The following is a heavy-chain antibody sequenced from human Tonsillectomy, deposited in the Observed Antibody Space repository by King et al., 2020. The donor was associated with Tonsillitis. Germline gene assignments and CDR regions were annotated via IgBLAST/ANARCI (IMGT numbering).Heavy chain of an antibody. Sequence: QLVQSGGGLVQPGGSLRLSCVASGFTFSSYSMNWVRQAPGKGLEWVSHISSGSSTIYYADSVKGRFTISRDNAKNSLYLQMNSLRAEDTAVYYCARRRKDGYSDYWGQGTLVTVSS. CDR1: GFTFSSYS. CDR2: ISSGSSTI. D-gene: IGHD5-24*01. V-gene: IGHV3-48*01. J-gene: IGHJ4*02. CDR3: ARRRKDGYSDY.